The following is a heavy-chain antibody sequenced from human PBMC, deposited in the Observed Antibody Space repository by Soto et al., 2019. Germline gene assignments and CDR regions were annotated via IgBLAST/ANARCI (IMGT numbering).Heavy chain of an antibody. J-gene: IGHJ6*02. CDR2: IIPILGIA. CDR3: ATGVIWFGELRYGMDV. D-gene: IGHD3-10*01. CDR1: GGTFSSYT. V-gene: IGHV1-69*02. Sequence: QVQLVQSGAEVKKPGSSVKVSCKASGGTFSSYTISWVRQAPGQGLEWMGRIIPILGIANYAQKFQGRVTITADKSASTAYMELSSLRAEDTAVYYCATGVIWFGELRYGMDVWCQGTTVTVSS.